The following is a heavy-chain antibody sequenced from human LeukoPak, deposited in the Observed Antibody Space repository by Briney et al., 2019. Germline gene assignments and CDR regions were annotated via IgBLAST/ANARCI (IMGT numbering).Heavy chain of an antibody. D-gene: IGHD1-26*01. Sequence: GGSLRLSCAASGFTFSSYAMHWVRQAPGKGLEWVAVISYDGSNKYYADSVKGRFTISRDNSKNTLYLQMNSLKTEDTAVYYCTLYSGSYYRTVDYWGQGTLVTVSS. CDR3: TLYSGSYYRTVDY. J-gene: IGHJ4*02. V-gene: IGHV3-30-3*01. CDR1: GFTFSSYA. CDR2: ISYDGSNK.